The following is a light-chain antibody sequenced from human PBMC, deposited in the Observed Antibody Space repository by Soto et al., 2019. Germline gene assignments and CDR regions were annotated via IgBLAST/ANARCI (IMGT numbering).Light chain of an antibody. V-gene: IGLV2-14*01. CDR1: SSDIGDYNY. J-gene: IGLJ1*01. Sequence: QSALTQPASVSGSPGQSITISCVGTSSDIGDYNYVSWYQQHPGKVPKVIIYDVSNRPSGVSYRFSGTKSGNTASLTVSGLPAEDEAEYYCCSYTRNRTPIFGTGTKLTVL. CDR3: CSYTRNRTPI. CDR2: DVS.